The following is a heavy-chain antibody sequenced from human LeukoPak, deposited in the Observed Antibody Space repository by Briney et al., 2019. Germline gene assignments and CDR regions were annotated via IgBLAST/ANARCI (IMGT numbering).Heavy chain of an antibody. Sequence: SDTLSLNCTVSGGSISSDYWSWIRQPAGKGLEWIGRIYTSVSTNYNPSLKSRVTMSVDTSKNQFSLKLSSVTAADTAVYYCARAYCGGDCYLDYWGQGTLVTVSS. J-gene: IGHJ4*02. CDR2: IYTSVST. CDR3: ARAYCGGDCYLDY. D-gene: IGHD2-21*02. V-gene: IGHV4-4*07. CDR1: GGSISSDY.